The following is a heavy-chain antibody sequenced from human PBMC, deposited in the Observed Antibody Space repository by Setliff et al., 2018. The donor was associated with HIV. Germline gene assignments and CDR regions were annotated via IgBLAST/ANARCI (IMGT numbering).Heavy chain of an antibody. D-gene: IGHD5-18*01. J-gene: IGHJ2*01. CDR1: GFNFNTYW. CDR2: IKQDGSNK. Sequence: GSLRLSCSPSGFNFNTYWMTWVRQSPGKGLEWVANIKQDGSNKYYADSVKGRFTISRDNSKNTLYLQMNSLRAEDTAVYYCARYNYGYRWYLDLWGRGTLVTVPQ. V-gene: IGHV3-7*01. CDR3: ARYNYGYRWYLDL.